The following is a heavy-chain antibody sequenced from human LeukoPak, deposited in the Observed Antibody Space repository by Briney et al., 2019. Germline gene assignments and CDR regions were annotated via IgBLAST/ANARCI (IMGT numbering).Heavy chain of an antibody. Sequence: GGSLRLSCAASGFTFSTYSMNWVRQAPGKGLEWVSSITTSSTYIYHEDSMKGRFIISRDNAKNSLYLQMNSLRAEDTAVYYCARGAGSFDIWGQGTMVTVSS. V-gene: IGHV3-21*01. J-gene: IGHJ3*02. CDR2: ITTSSTYI. CDR1: GFTFSTYS. CDR3: ARGAGSFDI.